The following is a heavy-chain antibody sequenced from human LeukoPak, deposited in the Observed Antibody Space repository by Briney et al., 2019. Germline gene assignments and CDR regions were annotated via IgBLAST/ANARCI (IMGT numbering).Heavy chain of an antibody. CDR3: ARGDLTGYSLIGAFDI. CDR1: GFTFSSYS. V-gene: IGHV3-21*04. J-gene: IGHJ3*02. D-gene: IGHD3-9*01. Sequence: GGSLRLSCAASGFTFSSYSMNWVRQAPGKGLEWVSSISSSSSYIYYADSVKGRFTISRDNAKNSLYLQMNSLRAEDTAVYYCARGDLTGYSLIGAFDIWGQGTMVTVSS. CDR2: ISSSSSYI.